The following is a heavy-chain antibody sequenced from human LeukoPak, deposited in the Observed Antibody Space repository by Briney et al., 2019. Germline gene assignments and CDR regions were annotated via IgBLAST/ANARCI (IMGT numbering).Heavy chain of an antibody. Sequence: ASVTVSCKASGYTFTSYGISWVRQAPGQGLEWMGWISAYNGNTNYAQKLQGRVTMTTDASTSTAYMELRSLRSDDTAVYYCARDNYDILTDAFDIWGQGTMVTVSS. CDR2: ISAYNGNT. D-gene: IGHD3-9*01. J-gene: IGHJ3*02. CDR3: ARDNYDILTDAFDI. V-gene: IGHV1-18*04. CDR1: GYTFTSYG.